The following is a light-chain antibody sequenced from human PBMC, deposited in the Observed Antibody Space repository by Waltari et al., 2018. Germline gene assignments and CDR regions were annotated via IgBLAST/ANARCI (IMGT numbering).Light chain of an antibody. CDR1: ISDVGGYNY. J-gene: IGLJ1*01. V-gene: IGLV2-11*01. CDR2: DVS. Sequence: QSALTQPRPVSGSPGPPVTISCTGTISDVGGYNYVSWYQQHPGKAPKLMIYDVSKRPSGVPNRFSGSKSGNTASLTISGLQAEDEADYYCCSYAGSYTYVFGTGTKVTVL. CDR3: CSYAGSYTYV.